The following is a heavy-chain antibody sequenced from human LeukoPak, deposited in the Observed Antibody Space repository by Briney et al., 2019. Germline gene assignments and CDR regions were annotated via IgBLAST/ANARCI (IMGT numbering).Heavy chain of an antibody. CDR3: TKSGDYLWDY. D-gene: IGHD3-16*01. CDR1: GGSISTNNW. CDR2: NYHTGST. V-gene: IGHV4-4*02. Sequence: SETLSLTCAVSGGSISTNNWWSWVRQPPGKGLEWIGENYHTGSTNYSPSLRSRVTMSIDKSNNQFSLNLNSVTAADTAVYYCTKSGDYLWDYWGQGTLVTVSS. J-gene: IGHJ4*02.